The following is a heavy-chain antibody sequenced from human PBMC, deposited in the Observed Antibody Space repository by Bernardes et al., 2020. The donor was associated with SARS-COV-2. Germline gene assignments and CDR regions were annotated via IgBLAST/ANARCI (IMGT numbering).Heavy chain of an antibody. J-gene: IGHJ4*02. CDR2: IHYSGST. V-gene: IGHV4-30-4*01. D-gene: IGHD5-12*01. Sequence: SETLSLTCTVSGGFISRGDYYWSWIRQSPGRGLQWIGYIHYSGSTNYNPSLKSRVIISVDTTKNQFSLKLSSVTAADTAVYYCVRGGDSPAKWRYYFDYWGQGILVTASS. CDR3: VRGGDSPAKWRYYFDY. CDR1: GGFISRGDYY.